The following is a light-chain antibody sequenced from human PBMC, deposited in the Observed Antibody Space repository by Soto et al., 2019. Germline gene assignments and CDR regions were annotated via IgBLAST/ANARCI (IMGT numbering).Light chain of an antibody. J-gene: IGLJ2*01. CDR2: RNS. V-gene: IGLV1-47*01. CDR1: SSNIGSNY. CDR3: AAWDDSLSGVV. Sequence: QPVLTQPPSASGTPGQRVTISGSGSSSNIGSNYVYWYQQLPGTVPQLLIYRNSERPSGVHDRFSGSKSGTSASLAISGLRSEDEADYYCAAWDDSLSGVVFGGGTKLTVL.